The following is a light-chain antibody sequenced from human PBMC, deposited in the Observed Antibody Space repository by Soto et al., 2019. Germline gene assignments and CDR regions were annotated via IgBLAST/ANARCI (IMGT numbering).Light chain of an antibody. CDR2: VND. V-gene: IGLV1-47*02. CDR3: AAWDARLSAWV. CDR1: SSNIGSDY. J-gene: IGLJ3*02. Sequence: QSVLTQPPSASGTPGQRVTISCSGSSSNIGSDYVYWFQQLPGTAPKLLIYVNDQRPSGVPDRFSGSKSGTLASLAISGLRSEDEADYWCAAWDARLSAWVFGGGTKLTVL.